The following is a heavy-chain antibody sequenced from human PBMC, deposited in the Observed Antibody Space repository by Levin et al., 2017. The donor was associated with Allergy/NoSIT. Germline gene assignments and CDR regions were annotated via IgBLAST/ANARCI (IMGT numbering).Heavy chain of an antibody. V-gene: IGHV3-30*18. CDR2: ISYDGSNK. J-gene: IGHJ6*02. Sequence: GESLKISCTASGFTFSSYGMHWVRQAPGKGLEWVAVISYDGSNKYYADSVKGRFTISRDNSKNTLYLQMNSLRAEDTAVYYCAKDLRGGRQVRGVITEGRYYDYGMDAWGQGTTVTVSS. D-gene: IGHD3-10*01. CDR3: AKDLRGGRQVRGVITEGRYYDYGMDA. CDR1: GFTFSSYG.